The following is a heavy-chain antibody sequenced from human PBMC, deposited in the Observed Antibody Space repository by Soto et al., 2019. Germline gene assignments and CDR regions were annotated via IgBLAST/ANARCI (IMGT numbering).Heavy chain of an antibody. CDR1: GGSISSGGYS. D-gene: IGHD3-10*01. Sequence: QLQLQESGSGLVKPSQTLSLTCAVSGGSISSGGYSWSWIRQPPGKGLEWIGYIYHSGSTYYNPYLKRRVTISVDTSKNQFSLKLSSVTAADTAVYYCARENNVLPGGYFDYWGQGTLVTVSS. CDR3: ARENNVLPGGYFDY. V-gene: IGHV4-30-2*01. CDR2: IYHSGST. J-gene: IGHJ4*02.